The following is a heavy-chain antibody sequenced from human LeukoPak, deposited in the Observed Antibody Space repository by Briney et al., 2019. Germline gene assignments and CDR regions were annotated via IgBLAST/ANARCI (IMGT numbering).Heavy chain of an antibody. Sequence: GGSLRLSCAASGFTFTNYWMSWVRQAPGKGLELVANIKQDRSEKCYVDSVKGRFTISRDNAQKSLSLQMKSLRAEDTAVYYCARGSGDLDNWGQGTLVTVSS. CDR1: GFTFTNYW. CDR3: ARGSGDLDN. J-gene: IGHJ4*02. V-gene: IGHV3-7*01. D-gene: IGHD4-17*01. CDR2: IKQDRSEK.